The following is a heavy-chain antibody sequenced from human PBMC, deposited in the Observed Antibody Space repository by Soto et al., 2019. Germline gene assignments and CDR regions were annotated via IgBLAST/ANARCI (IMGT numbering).Heavy chain of an antibody. J-gene: IGHJ4*02. Sequence: QLQLQESGPGLVKPSETLSLTCTVSGGSISSNTYYWGWIRQPPGKGLEWIGNIYYSGSTYYNPSLKSRVTISVDTSRNQFSLRLSSVTAADTAVYFCARVPGYGVRWVDYWGQGTLVTVSS. CDR2: IYYSGST. D-gene: IGHD4-17*01. CDR1: GGSISSNTYY. CDR3: ARVPGYGVRWVDY. V-gene: IGHV4-39*01.